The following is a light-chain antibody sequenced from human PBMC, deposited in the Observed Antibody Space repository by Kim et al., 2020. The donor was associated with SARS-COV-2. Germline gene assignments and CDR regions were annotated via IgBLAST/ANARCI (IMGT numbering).Light chain of an antibody. V-gene: IGLV7-46*01. J-gene: IGLJ3*02. CDR3: LLSYSGDWV. CDR1: AGPVTSGHY. CDR2: DTS. Sequence: PEGTVPLTCGSGAGPVTSGHYPYCFQQKPGQPPRTLIYDTSHKHSWTPARFSGSLRGGKAALTLSGAQPEDEAEYYCLLSYSGDWVFGGGTQLTVL.